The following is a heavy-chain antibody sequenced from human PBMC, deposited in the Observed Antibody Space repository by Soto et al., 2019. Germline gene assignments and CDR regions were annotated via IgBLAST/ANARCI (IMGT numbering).Heavy chain of an antibody. CDR2: IYYSGST. Sequence: SETLSLTCTVSGGSISSGGYYWSWIRQHPGKGLEWIGYIYYSGSTYYNPSLKSRVTISVDTSKNQFSLKLSSVTAADTAVYYCARECVYYYDSSGYYYDYWGQGTLVTVSS. CDR3: ARECVYYYDSSGYYYDY. D-gene: IGHD3-22*01. CDR1: GGSISSGGYY. J-gene: IGHJ4*02. V-gene: IGHV4-31*03.